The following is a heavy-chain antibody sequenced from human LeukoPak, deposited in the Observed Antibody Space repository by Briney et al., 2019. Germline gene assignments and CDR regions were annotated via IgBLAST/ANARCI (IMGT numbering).Heavy chain of an antibody. CDR1: GYTFTSYG. CDR2: ISAYNGNT. CDR3: ARERIRKLAFEP. D-gene: IGHD5-18*01. V-gene: IGHV1-18*01. Sequence: ASVNVSFKASGYTFTSYGISWVRQAPGQGLEWMGWISAYNGNTNYAQKLQGRVTMTTDTSTSTAYMELRSLRSDDTAVYYCARERIRKLAFEPWGQRTLVTVSS. J-gene: IGHJ5*02.